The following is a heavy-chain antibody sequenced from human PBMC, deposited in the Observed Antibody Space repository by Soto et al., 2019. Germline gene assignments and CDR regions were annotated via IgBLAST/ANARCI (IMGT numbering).Heavy chain of an antibody. CDR3: ARDRYYDNSGRYYYYYGMDV. V-gene: IGHV4-59*01. J-gene: IGHJ6*02. D-gene: IGHD3-22*01. CDR1: GTSINSYY. CDR2: IFYSGST. Sequence: SETLSLTCTVSGTSINSYYWRWIRQPPGKGLEWIGYIFYSGSTNYNPSLKSRVTVSVDTSKNQFSLKLSSVTAADTAVYYCARDRYYDNSGRYYYYYGMDVWGQGTTVTVSS.